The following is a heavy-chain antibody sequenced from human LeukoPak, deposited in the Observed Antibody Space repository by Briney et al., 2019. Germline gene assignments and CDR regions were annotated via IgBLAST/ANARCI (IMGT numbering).Heavy chain of an antibody. Sequence: ASVKVSCKASGYPFTSYGISWVRQAPGQGLEWMGWISAYNGNTNYAQKLQGRVTMTTDTSTSTAYMELRSLRSDDTAVYYCARLPFASGLETFSDYWGQGTLVTVSS. CDR2: ISAYNGNT. CDR1: GYPFTSYG. J-gene: IGHJ4*02. CDR3: ARLPFASGLETFSDY. V-gene: IGHV1-18*01. D-gene: IGHD3-22*01.